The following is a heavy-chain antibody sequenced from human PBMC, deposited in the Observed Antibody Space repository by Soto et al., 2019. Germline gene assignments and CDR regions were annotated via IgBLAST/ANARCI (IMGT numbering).Heavy chain of an antibody. CDR1: GGSFSGYY. J-gene: IGHJ4*02. V-gene: IGHV4-34*01. CDR2: INHSGST. CDR3: ARGPILG. Sequence: SETLSLTCAVYGGSFSGYYWSWIRQPPGKGLEWIGEINHSGSTNYNPSLKSRVTISVDTSKNQFSLKLSSVTAADTAVYYCARGPILGWGQGPLVTVPS. D-gene: IGHD2-15*01.